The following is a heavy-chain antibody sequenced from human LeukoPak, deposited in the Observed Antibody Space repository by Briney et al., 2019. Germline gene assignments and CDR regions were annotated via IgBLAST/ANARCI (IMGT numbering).Heavy chain of an antibody. D-gene: IGHD6-6*01. V-gene: IGHV3-7*01. CDR2: IKQDGSDK. CDR1: GFTFGNYW. Sequence: GGSLRLSCAASGFTFGNYWMSWVRQAPGKGLEWVANIKQDGSDKYYVDSVTGRFTISRDNAKNSLYLQMNSLRAEDTAVFYCARWATSFDLWGQGTLVTVSS. J-gene: IGHJ4*02. CDR3: ARWATSFDL.